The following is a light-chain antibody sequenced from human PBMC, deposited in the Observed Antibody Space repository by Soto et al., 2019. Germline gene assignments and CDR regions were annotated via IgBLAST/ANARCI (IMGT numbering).Light chain of an antibody. V-gene: IGLV2-14*01. Sequence: QSVLTQPASVSASPGQSVTISCAGTSSDVGGYNYVSWYQQRPGRAPKLMIYEVTYRPSGVSNRFSGSKSGNTASLTISGLQAEDEADYYCSSYTTSSTRVFGTGTKVTV. CDR2: EVT. CDR3: SSYTTSSTRV. J-gene: IGLJ1*01. CDR1: SSDVGGYNY.